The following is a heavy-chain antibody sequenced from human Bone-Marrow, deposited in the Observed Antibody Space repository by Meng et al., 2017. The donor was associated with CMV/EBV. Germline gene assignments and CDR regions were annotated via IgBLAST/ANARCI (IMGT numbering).Heavy chain of an antibody. CDR2: IYYSGST. J-gene: IGHJ3*02. V-gene: IGHV4-61*01. Sequence: GSLRLSCTVSGGSVSSGSYYWSWIRQPPGKGLEWIGYIYYSGSTNYNPSLKSRVTISVDTSKNQFSLKLSSVTAADTAVYYCARSIAARPGGTPDAFDIWGEGTMVTVSS. CDR3: ARSIAARPGGTPDAFDI. CDR1: GGSVSSGSYY. D-gene: IGHD6-6*01.